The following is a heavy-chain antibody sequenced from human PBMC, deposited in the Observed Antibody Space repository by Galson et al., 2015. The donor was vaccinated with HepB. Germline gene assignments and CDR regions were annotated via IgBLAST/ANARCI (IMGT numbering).Heavy chain of an antibody. V-gene: IGHV3-74*01. CDR1: GFTISVYW. CDR3: ARDFHGYSDS. Sequence: SLRLSCADSGFTISVYWLHWVRQAPGKGLVWVSRINPDGSYTSYADSVKGRFTISRDNAKNTLYLQMNSLRAEDTAVYYCARDFHGYSDSWGQGTLVTVSS. J-gene: IGHJ4*02. CDR2: INPDGSYT.